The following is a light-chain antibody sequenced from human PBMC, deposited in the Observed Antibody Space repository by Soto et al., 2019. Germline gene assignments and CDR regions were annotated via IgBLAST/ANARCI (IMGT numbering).Light chain of an antibody. V-gene: IGKV3-20*01. Sequence: EIVLTQSPATLSSFPGDRVTLSCRASQYINTRLAWYQHRPGQAPRLLIYQTSPRAAGIPARFSASASGTDFTLTISRLEPEDFAVYSCQQYSSSPRTFGRGTKVDIK. CDR3: QQYSSSPRT. J-gene: IGKJ1*01. CDR2: QTS. CDR1: QYINTR.